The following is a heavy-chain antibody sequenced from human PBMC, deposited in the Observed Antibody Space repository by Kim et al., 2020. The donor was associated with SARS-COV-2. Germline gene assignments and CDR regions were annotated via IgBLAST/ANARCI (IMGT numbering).Heavy chain of an antibody. J-gene: IGHJ4*02. CDR2: ISESGGQT. V-gene: IGHV3-23*01. Sequence: GGSLRLSCAASGFTFSRFPMTWVRQAPGKGLEWVSAISESGGQTYYADSVKGRFTISRDNSKNTLYLQMSSLSGEDTAVYFCGKKGRDIAELIAADKPLWGQGTLVTVSS. D-gene: IGHD2-2*01. CDR3: GKKGRDIAELIAADKPL. CDR1: GFTFSRFP.